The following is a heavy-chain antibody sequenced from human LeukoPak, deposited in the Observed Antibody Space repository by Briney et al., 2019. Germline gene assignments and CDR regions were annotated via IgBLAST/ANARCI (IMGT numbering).Heavy chain of an antibody. CDR3: AKAQGYSSGNYFDY. Sequence: PGGSLRLSCAASGFTFSSYAMSWVRQAPGKGLEWVSAISGSGGSTYYADSVKGRFTISRDNSKNTLYLQMSSLRAEDTAVYYCAKAQGYSSGNYFDYWGQGTLVTVSS. CDR1: GFTFSSYA. J-gene: IGHJ4*02. D-gene: IGHD6-19*01. CDR2: ISGSGGST. V-gene: IGHV3-23*01.